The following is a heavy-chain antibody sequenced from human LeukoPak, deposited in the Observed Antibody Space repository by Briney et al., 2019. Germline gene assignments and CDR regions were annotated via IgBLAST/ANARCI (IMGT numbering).Heavy chain of an antibody. Sequence: GGSLRLSCAASRFTFSSSAMSWVRQAPGKGLEWVSTISGSGGSTYSTDSVKGRFTISRDNSKNTLYLQMNSLRVEDTAIYYCAKGGPQFFDYWGQGTLVTVSS. CDR3: AKGGPQFFDY. V-gene: IGHV3-23*01. J-gene: IGHJ4*02. D-gene: IGHD5-24*01. CDR2: ISGSGGST. CDR1: RFTFSSSA.